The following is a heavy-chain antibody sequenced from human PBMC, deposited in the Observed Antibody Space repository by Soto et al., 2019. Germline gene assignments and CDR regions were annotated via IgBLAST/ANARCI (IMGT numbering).Heavy chain of an antibody. CDR2: IIPIFGTA. CDR3: ARATVEYSSSSVGYFDY. Sequence: SVKVSCKASGGTFSSYAISWVRQAPGQGLEWMGGIIPIFGTANYAQKFQGRVTITADESTSTAYMELSSLRSEDTAVYYCARATVEYSSSSVGYFDYWGQGTLVTSPQ. D-gene: IGHD6-6*01. CDR1: GGTFSSYA. V-gene: IGHV1-69*13. J-gene: IGHJ4*02.